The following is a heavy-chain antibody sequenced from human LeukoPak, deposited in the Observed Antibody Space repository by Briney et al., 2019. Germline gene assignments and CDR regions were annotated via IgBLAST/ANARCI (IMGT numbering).Heavy chain of an antibody. J-gene: IGHJ4*02. D-gene: IGHD6-19*01. V-gene: IGHV3-23*01. CDR2: ISGSGGST. Sequence: PGGSLRLSCAASGFTFSSYAMSWVRQAPGKGLEWVSAISGSGGSTYYADSVKGRFTISRDNSKNTLYLQMNSLRAEDTAVYYCAREGIAVAGRKYYFDYWGQGTLVTVSS. CDR1: GFTFSSYA. CDR3: AREGIAVAGRKYYFDY.